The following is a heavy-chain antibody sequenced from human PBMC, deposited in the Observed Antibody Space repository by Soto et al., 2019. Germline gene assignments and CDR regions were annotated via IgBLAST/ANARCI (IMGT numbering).Heavy chain of an antibody. Sequence: LRLSCAASGFTFSSYWMHWARQAPGKGLVWVSRMNEDGGTTDYADSVKGRFTISRDNAKNTLYLQMNSLRVEDTAVYYCASDLSGRAAVRGQGTTVTLSS. CDR1: GFTFSSYW. D-gene: IGHD3-10*01. CDR2: MNEDGGTT. J-gene: IGHJ6*02. V-gene: IGHV3-74*01. CDR3: ASDLSGRAAV.